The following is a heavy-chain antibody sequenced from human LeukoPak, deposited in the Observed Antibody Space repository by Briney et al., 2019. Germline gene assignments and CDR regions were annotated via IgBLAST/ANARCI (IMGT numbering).Heavy chain of an antibody. CDR2: IYYSGST. J-gene: IGHJ2*01. V-gene: IGHV4-59*01. D-gene: IGHD6-13*01. Sequence: SATLSLTCTASGGSISSYYWSWLRQPPGKGLEWIGYIYYSGSTNYSPSLKSRLTISVDTSKNQFSLKLSSVTAADTAVYFCARTYGSSGLGYFDLWGRGTLVTVSS. CDR1: GGSISSYY. CDR3: ARTYGSSGLGYFDL.